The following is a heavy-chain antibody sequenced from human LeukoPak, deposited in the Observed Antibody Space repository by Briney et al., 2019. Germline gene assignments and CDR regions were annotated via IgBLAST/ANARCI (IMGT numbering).Heavy chain of an antibody. V-gene: IGHV4-39*06. CDR3: ARGLYDILTGYPPGFDY. D-gene: IGHD3-9*01. CDR1: GGSISSSGYY. J-gene: IGHJ4*02. CDR2: IYHSGST. Sequence: PSETLSLTCTVSGGSISSSGYYWGWIRQPPGKGLEWIGSIYHSGSTYYNPSLKSRVTISVDTSKNQFSVTAADTAVYYCARGLYDILTGYPPGFDYWGQGTLVTVSS.